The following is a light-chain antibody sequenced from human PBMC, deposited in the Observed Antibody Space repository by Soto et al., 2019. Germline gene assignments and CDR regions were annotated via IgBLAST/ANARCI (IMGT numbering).Light chain of an antibody. V-gene: IGKV1-5*03. CDR3: QQYDSYSSGP. J-gene: IGKJ1*01. Sequence: DIQMTQSPSSLSASVGDRVTITCRASQSISSYLNWYQQKPGKAPKLLIYKASTLKSGVPSRFSGSGSGTEFTLTISSLQPDDFATYYCQQYDSYSSGPFGQGTKVDIK. CDR1: QSISSY. CDR2: KAS.